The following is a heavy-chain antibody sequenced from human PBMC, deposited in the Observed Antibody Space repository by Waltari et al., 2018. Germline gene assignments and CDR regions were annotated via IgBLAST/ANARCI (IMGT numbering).Heavy chain of an antibody. CDR1: GSSFTRYW. CDR3: ARQPLHSYGIRHFDY. CDR2: ICPGDSNT. Sequence: EVQLVQSGAEVKKPGESRKISCEDSGSSFTRYWIGWVRQMPGKGLEWMGVICPGDSNTKYSPSFRGQVTISADNSITTAYLQWSSLKASDTAIYFCARQPLHSYGIRHFDYWGQGTPVTVS. D-gene: IGHD5-18*01. J-gene: IGHJ4*02. V-gene: IGHV5-51*01.